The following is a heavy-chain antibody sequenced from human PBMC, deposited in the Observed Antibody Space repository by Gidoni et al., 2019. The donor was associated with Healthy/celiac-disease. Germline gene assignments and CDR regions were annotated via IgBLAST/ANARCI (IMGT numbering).Heavy chain of an antibody. J-gene: IGHJ4*02. CDR3: AKDPVCSSTSCYPYYFDY. Sequence: EVQLLESGGGLVQPGGSLRLSCAASGFTFSSYAMSWVRQAPGKGLEWVSAISGSGGSTYYADSVKGRFTISRDNSKNTLYLQMNSLRAEDTAVYYCAKDPVCSSTSCYPYYFDYWGQGTLVTVSS. V-gene: IGHV3-23*01. D-gene: IGHD2-2*01. CDR2: ISGSGGST. CDR1: GFTFSSYA.